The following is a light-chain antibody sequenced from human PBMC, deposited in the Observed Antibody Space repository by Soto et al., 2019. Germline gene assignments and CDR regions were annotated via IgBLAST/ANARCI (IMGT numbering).Light chain of an antibody. CDR3: SSYTTTSRTLDVV. J-gene: IGLJ2*01. Sequence: QSALTQPASVSGSPGQSITISCTGTSSDVGGYNYVSWYQQHPGKAPQLMIYDVSNRPSGVSNRFSGSKSGNTASLTISGLQAEDEADYYCSSYTTTSRTLDVVFGGGTKVTVL. CDR1: SSDVGGYNY. V-gene: IGLV2-14*03. CDR2: DVS.